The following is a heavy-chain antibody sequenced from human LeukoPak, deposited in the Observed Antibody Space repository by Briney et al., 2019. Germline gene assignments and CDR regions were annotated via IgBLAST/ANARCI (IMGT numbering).Heavy chain of an antibody. CDR1: GGSFSGYY. J-gene: IGHJ4*02. CDR2: INHSGST. CDR3: AVGIAVAGGGY. Sequence: SETLSLTCAVYGGSFSGYYWSWIRQPPGKGLEWIREINHSGSTNYNPSLKSRVTISVDTSKNQFSLKLSSVTAADTAVYYCAVGIAVAGGGYWGQGTLVTVSS. D-gene: IGHD6-19*01. V-gene: IGHV4-34*01.